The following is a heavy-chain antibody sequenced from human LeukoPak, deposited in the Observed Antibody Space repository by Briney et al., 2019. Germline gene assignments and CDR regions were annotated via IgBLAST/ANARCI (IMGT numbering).Heavy chain of an antibody. V-gene: IGHV1-8*03. CDR2: MNPNSDNT. CDR1: GYTFTSYD. J-gene: IGHJ5*02. Sequence: ASVKVSCKASGYTFTSYDINWVRQATGQGLEWMGWMNPNSDNTGYAQKFQGRVTITRNTSISTAYMELSSLRSEDTAVYYCARDARRRYCSSTSCYWGWFDPWGQGTLVTVSS. CDR3: ARDARRRYCSSTSCYWGWFDP. D-gene: IGHD2-2*01.